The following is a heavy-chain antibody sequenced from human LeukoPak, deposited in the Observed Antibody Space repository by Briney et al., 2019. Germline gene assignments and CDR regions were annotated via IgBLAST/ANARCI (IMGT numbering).Heavy chain of an antibody. CDR1: GGTFSSYA. CDR2: TNPTSGDT. CDR3: ARDDRDGSGR. Sequence: ASVKVSCKASGGTFSSYAISWVRQAPGQGLEWMGWTNPTSGDTKYAQKFQGRVTMTRDTSISTAYMELSRLRSDDTAVYYCARDDRDGSGRWGQGTLVTVSS. J-gene: IGHJ4*02. D-gene: IGHD3-10*01. V-gene: IGHV1-2*02.